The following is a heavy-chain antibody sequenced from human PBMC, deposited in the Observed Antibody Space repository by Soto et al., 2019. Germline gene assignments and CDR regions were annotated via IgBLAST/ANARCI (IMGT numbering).Heavy chain of an antibody. CDR3: AKDRLGRLTGGILDY. CDR2: ISGSGGST. J-gene: IGHJ4*02. V-gene: IGHV3-23*01. Sequence: GGSLRLSCAASGFTFSSYAMSWVRQAPGKGLEWVSAISGSGGSTYYADSVKGRFTISRDNSKNTLYLQMNSLRAEDTAVYYCAKDRLGRLTGGILDYWGQGTLVTVSS. CDR1: GFTFSSYA. D-gene: IGHD1-20*01.